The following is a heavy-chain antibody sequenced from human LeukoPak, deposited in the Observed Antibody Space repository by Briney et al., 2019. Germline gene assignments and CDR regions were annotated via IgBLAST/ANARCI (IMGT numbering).Heavy chain of an antibody. CDR1: GFSLSTSGVG. V-gene: IGHV2-5*02. D-gene: IGHD3-16*01. J-gene: IGHJ4*02. Sequence: SGPTLVKPTQTLTLTCTFSGFSLSTSGVGVGWIRQPPGKALEWLALIQWDDDRRYSPSPKSRLTITKDTSKNQVVLTMTNMDPADTATYYCAHLKDYVFDYWGQGALVTASP. CDR3: AHLKDYVFDY. CDR2: IQWDDDR.